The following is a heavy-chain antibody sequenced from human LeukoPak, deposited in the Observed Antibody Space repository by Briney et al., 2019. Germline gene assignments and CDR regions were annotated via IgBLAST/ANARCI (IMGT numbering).Heavy chain of an antibody. Sequence: ASVKVSCKASGYTFTGYYMHWVRQAPGQGLEWMGRINPNSGGTNYAQKFQGRVTMTRDTSISTAYMELSRLRYDDTAVYYCAREPYYYDSSGYGDYWGQGTLVTVSS. CDR3: AREPYYYDSSGYGDY. J-gene: IGHJ4*02. D-gene: IGHD3-22*01. V-gene: IGHV1-2*06. CDR2: INPNSGGT. CDR1: GYTFTGYY.